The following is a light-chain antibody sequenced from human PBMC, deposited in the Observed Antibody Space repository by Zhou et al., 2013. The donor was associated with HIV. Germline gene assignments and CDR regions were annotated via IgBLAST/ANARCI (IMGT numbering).Light chain of an antibody. CDR3: QQSYSALSLT. Sequence: DIQMTQSPSSLSASVGDRVTITCRASQSISNFLNWYQQKPGQAPKLLICAASNLQIGVPSKFSGSGSGTDFTLTISSLQPEDFATYYCQQSYSALSLTFGGGTRVEIK. V-gene: IGKV1-39*01. CDR2: AAS. J-gene: IGKJ4*01. CDR1: QSISNF.